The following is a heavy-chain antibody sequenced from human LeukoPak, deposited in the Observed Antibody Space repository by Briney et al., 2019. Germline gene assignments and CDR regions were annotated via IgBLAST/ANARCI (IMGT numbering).Heavy chain of an antibody. CDR1: GGSISSNIYY. J-gene: IGHJ5*02. D-gene: IGHD3-10*01. V-gene: IGHV4-39*01. Sequence: PSETLSLTCTVSGGSISSNIYYWGWIRQPPGKGLKWIGTIYYSGSTYYNPSLKSRVTISVDTSKNQFSLKLSSVTAADTAMYYCARNRYYYGSGNYGVPNWFGPWGQGTLVTVSS. CDR2: IYYSGST. CDR3: ARNRYYYGSGNYGVPNWFGP.